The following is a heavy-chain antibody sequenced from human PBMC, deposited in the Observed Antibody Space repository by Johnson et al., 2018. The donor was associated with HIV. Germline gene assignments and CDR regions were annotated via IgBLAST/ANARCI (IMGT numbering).Heavy chain of an antibody. CDR2: ISSSGSTI. CDR3: AKDRKGSSSWLRSGVAFDI. D-gene: IGHD6-13*01. Sequence: QVQLVESGGGLVKPGGSLRLSCAASGFTFSDYYMSWIRQAPGKGLEWVSYISSSGSTIYYADSVKGRFTISRDNAKNSLYLQMNSLRAEDTALYYCAKDRKGSSSWLRSGVAFDIWGQGTMVTVSS. J-gene: IGHJ3*02. V-gene: IGHV3-11*01. CDR1: GFTFSDYY.